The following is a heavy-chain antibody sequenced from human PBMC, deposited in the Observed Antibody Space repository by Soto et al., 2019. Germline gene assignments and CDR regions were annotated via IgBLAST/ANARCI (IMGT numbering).Heavy chain of an antibody. CDR1: GFTFSSYA. CDR2: ISYDGSNK. CDR3: ARGRRELPKPNYYYYGMDV. J-gene: IGHJ6*02. Sequence: QVQLVESGGGVVQPGRSLRLSCAASGFTFSSYAMHWVRQAPGKGLEWVAVISYDGSNKYYADSVKGRFTISRDNSKNTLYLQMNSLRAEDTAVYYCARGRRELPKPNYYYYGMDVWGQGTTVTVSS. V-gene: IGHV3-30-3*01. D-gene: IGHD1-26*01.